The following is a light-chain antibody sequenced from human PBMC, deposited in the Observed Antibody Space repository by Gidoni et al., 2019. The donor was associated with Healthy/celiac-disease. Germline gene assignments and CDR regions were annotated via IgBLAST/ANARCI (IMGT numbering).Light chain of an antibody. J-gene: IGKJ5*01. CDR3: QQRSNWIT. CDR1: QSVSSC. Sequence: EIVLTQSPATLSLSPGERATLSCRASQSVSSCLAWYQQKPGQAPRLLIYDASNMATGIPARFSGSGSGTDFTLTISSLEPEDFAVYYCQQRSNWITFGQGTRLEIK. CDR2: DAS. V-gene: IGKV3-11*01.